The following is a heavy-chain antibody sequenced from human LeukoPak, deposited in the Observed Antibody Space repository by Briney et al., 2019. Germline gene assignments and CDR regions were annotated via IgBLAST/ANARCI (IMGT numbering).Heavy chain of an antibody. CDR1: GFTFRNYW. CDR3: AKDLSYDSSGYAFDY. CDR2: TKPDGTAE. D-gene: IGHD3-22*01. V-gene: IGHV3-7*01. Sequence: GGSLRLSCAASGFTFRNYWMGWVRQAPGKGLEWVANTKPDGTAEYYADSVRGRFTTSRDNANNFLYLQMNSLRAEDTAVYYCAKDLSYDSSGYAFDYWGQGTLVTVSS. J-gene: IGHJ4*02.